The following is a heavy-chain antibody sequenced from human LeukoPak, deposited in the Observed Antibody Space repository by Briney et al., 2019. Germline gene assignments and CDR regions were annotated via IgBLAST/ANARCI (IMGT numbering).Heavy chain of an antibody. CDR2: IGNKANSYTT. CDR1: GFTVSSNY. J-gene: IGHJ3*01. CDR3: TRGYSGVGIYAFDV. Sequence: GGSLRLSCAASGFTVSSNYMSWVRQAPGKGLEWVGRIGNKANSYTTEYAASVKGRFTISRDDSKNSLYLQMNSLKTEDTALYHRTRGYSGVGIYAFDVWGQGTMVTVSS. D-gene: IGHD6-19*01. V-gene: IGHV3-72*01.